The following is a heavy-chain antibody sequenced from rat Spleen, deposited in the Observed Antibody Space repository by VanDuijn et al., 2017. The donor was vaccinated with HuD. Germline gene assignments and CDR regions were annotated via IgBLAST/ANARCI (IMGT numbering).Heavy chain of an antibody. D-gene: IGHD1-10*01. CDR1: GFTFSSFA. Sequence: EVQLVESGGGLVQPGRSLKLSCAASGFTFSSFAMAWVRQAPKKGLEWVATITSAGSNTYYPDSVKGRFTISRDNAKSTLYLQMDSLRSEDTATYYCANHAYNNWGAFAYWGQGTLVTVSS. V-gene: IGHV5-7*01. J-gene: IGHJ3*01. CDR3: ANHAYNNWGAFAY. CDR2: ITSAGSNT.